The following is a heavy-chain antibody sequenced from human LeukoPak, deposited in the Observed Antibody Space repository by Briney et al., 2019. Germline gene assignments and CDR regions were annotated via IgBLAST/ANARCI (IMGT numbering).Heavy chain of an antibody. CDR3: AKVKTYDSSGYYSHCFDF. D-gene: IGHD3-22*01. V-gene: IGHV3-23*01. J-gene: IGHJ4*02. CDR2: ISGSVGNT. Sequence: GGSLRLSCAASGFSFSSYAMSWVRQAPGKGLEWVSAISGSVGNTYYADSVKGRFTISRDNSKNTLYLQMNGLRAEDTAVYYCAKVKTYDSSGYYSHCFDFWGQGTLVTVSS. CDR1: GFSFSSYA.